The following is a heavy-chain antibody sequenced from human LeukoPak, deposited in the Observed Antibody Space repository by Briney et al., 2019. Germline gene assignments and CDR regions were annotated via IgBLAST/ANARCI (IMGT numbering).Heavy chain of an antibody. Sequence: GGSLRLSCAASGFTFSTYNMHWVRQATGKGLEWVSTITSAGDRYYPGSVKGRFTISRENAKNSLYLQMDSLRAGDTAVYYCAREACNGNSCYLLDYWGQGTLVTVSS. D-gene: IGHD2-15*01. CDR1: GFTFSTYN. V-gene: IGHV3-13*01. CDR3: AREACNGNSCYLLDY. CDR2: ITSAGDR. J-gene: IGHJ4*02.